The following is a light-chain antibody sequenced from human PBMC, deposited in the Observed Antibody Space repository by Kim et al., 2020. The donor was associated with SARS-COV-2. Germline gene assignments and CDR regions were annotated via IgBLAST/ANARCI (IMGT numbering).Light chain of an antibody. Sequence: QTVVTQEPSVTVSPGGTVTLTCASNTGPVTSGNYPNWFQQKPGQAPRALIYSTTNRHSWTPARFSGSLLGGKAALTLSGVQPEDEADYYCLLYCGCSHLRVFGGGTQLTVL. CDR2: STT. CDR3: LLYCGCSHLRV. J-gene: IGLJ2*01. CDR1: TGPVTSGNY. V-gene: IGLV7-43*01.